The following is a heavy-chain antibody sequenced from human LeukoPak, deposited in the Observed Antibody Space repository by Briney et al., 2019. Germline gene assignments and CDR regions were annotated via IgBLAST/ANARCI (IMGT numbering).Heavy chain of an antibody. V-gene: IGHV3-33*08. D-gene: IGHD1-14*01. CDR1: GFTFSSYS. J-gene: IGHJ4*02. CDR3: TRYNNDHFDY. Sequence: GGSLRLSCAASGFTFSSYSMNWVRQTPGKGLEWVAVIAYDGSRAFYADSVKGRFTISRDNSKNTMSVQMDDLRAEDTAVYYCTRYNNDHFDYWGQGTLVTVSS. CDR2: IAYDGSRA.